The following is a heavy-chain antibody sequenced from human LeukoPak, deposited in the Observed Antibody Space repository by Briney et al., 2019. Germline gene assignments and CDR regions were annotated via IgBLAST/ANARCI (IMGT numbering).Heavy chain of an antibody. CDR3: ARDPPRGASDY. CDR1: GYSISSGNYY. J-gene: IGHJ4*02. V-gene: IGHV4-61*02. CDR2: IYNSGST. Sequence: SETLSLTCTVSGYSISSGNYYWSWIRPPPGKGREWIGRIYNSGSTNYNPSLKSRVTISVDTSKNQCSLRLSSVTAADTAVYYCARDPPRGASDYWGQGTLVTVSS. D-gene: IGHD1-26*01.